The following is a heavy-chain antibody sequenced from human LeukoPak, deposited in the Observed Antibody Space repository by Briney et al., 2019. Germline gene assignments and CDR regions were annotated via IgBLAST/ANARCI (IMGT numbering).Heavy chain of an antibody. CDR2: INIDGSSG. CDR3: AKDPRIAAAGTRPDY. V-gene: IGHV3-74*01. Sequence: GGSLRLSCAASGFTFKSYWMHWVRQAPGKGLVWVSRINIDGSSGSYADSVEGRFTISRDNAKNTLYLQMNSLRAEDTAVYYCAKDPRIAAAGTRPDYWGQGTLVTVSS. D-gene: IGHD6-13*01. J-gene: IGHJ4*02. CDR1: GFTFKSYW.